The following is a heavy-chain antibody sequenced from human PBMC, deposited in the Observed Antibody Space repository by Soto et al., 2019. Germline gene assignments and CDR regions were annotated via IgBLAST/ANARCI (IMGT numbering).Heavy chain of an antibody. J-gene: IGHJ6*02. Sequence: SVKVSCKTSGGTLSSFAISWVRQAPGQGLEWMGGIIPIFGTANYAQKFQGRVTITADESTSTAYMELSSLRSEDTAVYYCATLYCSGGSCYHYYYGMDVWGQGTTVTVSS. V-gene: IGHV1-69*13. CDR1: GGTLSSFA. D-gene: IGHD2-15*01. CDR3: ATLYCSGGSCYHYYYGMDV. CDR2: IIPIFGTA.